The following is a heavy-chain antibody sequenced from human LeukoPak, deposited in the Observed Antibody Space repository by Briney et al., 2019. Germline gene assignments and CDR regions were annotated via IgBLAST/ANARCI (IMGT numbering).Heavy chain of an antibody. CDR2: KKQDGSAK. V-gene: IGHV3-7*01. CDR1: GIFISSYW. CDR3: ARDAYCSGSNCYNYDHYYMDV. D-gene: IGHD2-2*02. Sequence: GGSLRLSYAASGIFISSYWMSWVRHARGKGVGLVAIKKQDGSAKYYVDSVKGRFTISRDHPKRSVFLQMNSLRAEDTAVYYCARDAYCSGSNCYNYDHYYMDVWGKGTTVTVSS. J-gene: IGHJ6*03.